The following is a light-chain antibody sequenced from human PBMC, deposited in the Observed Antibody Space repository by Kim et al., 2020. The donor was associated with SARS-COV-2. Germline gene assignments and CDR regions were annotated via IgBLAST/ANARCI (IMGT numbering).Light chain of an antibody. CDR3: QSYDSSNYWV. Sequence: NFMLTQPHSVSESPGKTVTISCTRSSGSIASNYVQWYQQRPGSAPTTVIYEDNQRPSGVPDRFSGSIDSSSNSASLTISGLKTEDEADYYCQSYDSSNYWVFGGGTHLTVL. CDR2: EDN. V-gene: IGLV6-57*04. CDR1: SGSIASNY. J-gene: IGLJ3*02.